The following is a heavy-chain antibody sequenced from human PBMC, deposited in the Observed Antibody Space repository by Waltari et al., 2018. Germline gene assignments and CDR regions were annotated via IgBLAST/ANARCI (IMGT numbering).Heavy chain of an antibody. D-gene: IGHD6-19*01. CDR3: TRDHGGWYIGVGRQPFDY. J-gene: IGHJ4*02. CDR2: IRSKAYGGTT. V-gene: IGHV3-49*04. CDR1: GFTFGDYA. Sequence: EVQLVESGGGLVQPGRSLRLSCTASGFTFGDYAMSWVRQAPGKGLEWVGFIRSKAYGGTTEYAASVKGRFTISRDDSKSIAYLQMNSLKTEDTAVYYCTRDHGGWYIGVGRQPFDYWGQGTLVTVSS.